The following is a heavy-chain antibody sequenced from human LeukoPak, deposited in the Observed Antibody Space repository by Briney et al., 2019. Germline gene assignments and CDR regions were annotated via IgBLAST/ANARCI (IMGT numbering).Heavy chain of an antibody. CDR3: ARGAAVAGTGEVDN. J-gene: IGHJ4*02. CDR1: GFTVSSNY. V-gene: IGHV3-66*01. CDR2: IYSGGNT. Sequence: GGSLRLSCAASGFTVSSNYMNWVRQAPGKGLEWVSGIYSGGNTYYADSVKGRFTISRDNSKNTLYLQMNSLRAEDTAVYYCARGAAVAGTGEVDNWGQGTLVTVSS. D-gene: IGHD6-19*01.